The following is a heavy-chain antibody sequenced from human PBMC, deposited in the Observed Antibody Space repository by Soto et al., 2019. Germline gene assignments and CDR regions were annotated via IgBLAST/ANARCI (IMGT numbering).Heavy chain of an antibody. D-gene: IGHD2-2*02. CDR2: ISYDGSNK. V-gene: IGHV3-30*18. CDR3: AKDNIVVVPAAISHYYGMDV. Sequence: GGSLRLSCAASGFTFSSYGMHWVRQAPGKGLEWVAVISYDGSNKYYADSVKGRFTISRDNSKNTLYLQMNSLRAEDTAVYYRAKDNIVVVPAAISHYYGMDVWGQGTTVTVSS. CDR1: GFTFSSYG. J-gene: IGHJ6*02.